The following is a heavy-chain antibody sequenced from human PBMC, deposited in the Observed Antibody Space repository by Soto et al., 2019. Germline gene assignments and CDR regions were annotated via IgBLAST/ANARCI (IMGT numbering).Heavy chain of an antibody. Sequence: EVQLLESGGGLVQPGGSLRLSCAASGSTFSSYAMSWVRQAPGKGLEWVSAISGSGGSTYYADSVKGRFTISRDNSKNTLYLQMNSLRAEDTAVYYCAKDRRVVPAASSFDYWGQGTLVTVSS. CDR2: ISGSGGST. CDR1: GSTFSSYA. D-gene: IGHD2-2*01. J-gene: IGHJ4*02. V-gene: IGHV3-23*01. CDR3: AKDRRVVPAASSFDY.